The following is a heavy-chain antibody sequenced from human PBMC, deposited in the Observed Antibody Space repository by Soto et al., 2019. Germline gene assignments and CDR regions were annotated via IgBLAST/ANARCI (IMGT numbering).Heavy chain of an antibody. CDR2: IYHRRST. CDR1: GGSISSGGYS. CDR3: ARGFDP. V-gene: IGHV4-30-2*01. Sequence: QLQLQESGSGLVKPSQTLSLTCAVSGGSISSGGYSWSWIRQPPGKGLEWIGYIYHRRSTYYHTSVVNRVTILLDRTKTQFTRKLSYVITGDPAVYNFARGFDPCGRRTLVSVYS. J-gene: IGHJ5*01.